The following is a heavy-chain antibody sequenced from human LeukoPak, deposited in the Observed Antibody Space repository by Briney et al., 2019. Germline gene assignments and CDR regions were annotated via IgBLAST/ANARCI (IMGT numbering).Heavy chain of an antibody. V-gene: IGHV3-23*01. J-gene: IGHJ4*02. CDR1: GFTFSSYA. CDR2: ISGSGGST. Sequence: RGSLRLSCAASGFTFSSYAMSWVRQAPGKGLEWVSAISGSGGSTYYADSVKGRFTIPRDNVKNSLFLQMNSLRVEDTAVYYCARDPDAGDYWGQGTLVTVSS. CDR3: ARDPDAGDY. D-gene: IGHD1-14*01.